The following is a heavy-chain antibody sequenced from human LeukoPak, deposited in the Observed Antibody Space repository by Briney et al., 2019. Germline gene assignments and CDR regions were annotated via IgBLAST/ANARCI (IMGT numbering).Heavy chain of an antibody. J-gene: IGHJ4*02. Sequence: GESLKISCAASGFTFSSYWMHWVRQAPGKGLVWVSLITGNGNSTIYADSVKGRFTISRGNAKNTLYLQMNSLRPEDTAVYYCVSSGGSVWGQGTLVIVSS. CDR2: ITGNGNST. CDR1: GFTFSSYW. CDR3: VSSGGSV. D-gene: IGHD2-15*01. V-gene: IGHV3-74*01.